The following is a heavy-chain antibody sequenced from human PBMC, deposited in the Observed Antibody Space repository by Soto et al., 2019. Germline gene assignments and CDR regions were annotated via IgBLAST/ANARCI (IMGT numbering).Heavy chain of an antibody. CDR2: IKQDGSEK. D-gene: IGHD5-12*01. Sequence: GGSLRLSCAASGFTFSSYWMSWVRQAPGKGLEWVANIKQDGSEKYYVDSVKGRFTISRDNAKNSLYLQMNSLRAEDTAVYYCARVYADIVATIRLYYYYYMDVWGKGTTVTVSS. CDR3: ARVYADIVATIRLYYYYYMDV. J-gene: IGHJ6*03. V-gene: IGHV3-7*01. CDR1: GFTFSSYW.